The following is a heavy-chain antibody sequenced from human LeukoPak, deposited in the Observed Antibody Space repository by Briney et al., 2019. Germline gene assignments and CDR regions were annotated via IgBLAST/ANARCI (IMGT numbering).Heavy chain of an antibody. CDR3: ARTVAGAYYYYYMDV. J-gene: IGHJ6*03. Sequence: ASVKVSCKASGYTFTSYDINWVRQATGQGPEWMGWMNPNSGNTGYAQKFQGRVTMTRNTSISTAYMELSSLRSEDTAVYCCARTVAGAYYYYYMDVWGKGTTVTVSS. CDR1: GYTFTSYD. D-gene: IGHD6-19*01. CDR2: MNPNSGNT. V-gene: IGHV1-8*01.